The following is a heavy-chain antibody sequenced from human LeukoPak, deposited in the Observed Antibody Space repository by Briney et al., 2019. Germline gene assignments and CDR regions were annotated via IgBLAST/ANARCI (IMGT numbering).Heavy chain of an antibody. Sequence: PSETLSLTCTVSDGSISGYYWSWIRQPAGKGLEWIGRIYGSGSTNYNPSLKSRVTMSLDTSGNQFSLKLSSVTDADMAVYYCARGLFGVVIHSNWFDPWGQGTLVTVSS. CDR3: ARGLFGVVIHSNWFDP. J-gene: IGHJ5*02. D-gene: IGHD3-3*01. CDR2: IYGSGST. V-gene: IGHV4-4*07. CDR1: DGSISGYY.